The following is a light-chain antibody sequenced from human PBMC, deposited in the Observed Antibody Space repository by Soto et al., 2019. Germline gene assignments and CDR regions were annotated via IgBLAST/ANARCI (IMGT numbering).Light chain of an antibody. Sequence: DIQMTQSPSSLSASVGDRVTITCQASQGISNHLHWYQQKPGKAPELLIYDASNLETGVPSRFSGSGSGADFTFTISSLQPDDIATYYCQQYVHKITFGGGTKVEIK. J-gene: IGKJ4*01. CDR2: DAS. CDR3: QQYVHKIT. V-gene: IGKV1-33*01. CDR1: QGISNH.